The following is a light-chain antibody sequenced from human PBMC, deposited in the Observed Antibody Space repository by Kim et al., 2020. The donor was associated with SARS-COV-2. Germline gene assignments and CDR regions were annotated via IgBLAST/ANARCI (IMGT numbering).Light chain of an antibody. CDR1: QSVSSY. CDR3: QQRSNQWT. J-gene: IGKJ2*02. Sequence: EIVLTQSPATLSLSPGERATLSCRASQSVSSYLAWYQQKPGQAPRLLIYDASNRATGIPARFSGSGSGTDFTLTISSLEPEGFAVYYCQQRSNQWTFGQGTKLEI. CDR2: DAS. V-gene: IGKV3-11*01.